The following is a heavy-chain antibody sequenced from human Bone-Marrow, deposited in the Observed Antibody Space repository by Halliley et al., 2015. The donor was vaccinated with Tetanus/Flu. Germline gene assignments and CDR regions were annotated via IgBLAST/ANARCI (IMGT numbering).Heavy chain of an antibody. J-gene: IGHJ4*02. CDR3: ARREEPNLFGELVALDY. CDR1: GFTFSYYG. Sequence: SLRLSCAASGFTFSYYGMNWVRQAPGEGLEWVSSISSSSSYIYYADSVKGRFTISRDNGKNSLYLQMSSLRAEDTAVYYCARREEPNLFGELVALDYWGQGTLVTVSS. CDR2: ISSSSSYI. V-gene: IGHV3-21*01. D-gene: IGHD3-10*02.